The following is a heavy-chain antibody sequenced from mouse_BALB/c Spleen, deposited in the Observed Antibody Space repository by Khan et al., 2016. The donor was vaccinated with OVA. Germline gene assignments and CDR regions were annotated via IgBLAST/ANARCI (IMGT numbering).Heavy chain of an antibody. CDR3: VHPSCDTGYFAE. D-gene: IGHD2-13*01. CDR2: IAPANGNT. Sequence: VQLKQSGPELVKPGASVKLSCTASGFTIKDTDVHWVKERPEQGLEWIGWIAPANGNTKYDPKFKGKATITADTSSNTSYLQLSSLTSEDSAVYYCVHPSCDTGYFAEWGEGTTVTVSA. V-gene: IGHV14-3*02. CDR1: GFTIKDTD. J-gene: IGHJ1*01.